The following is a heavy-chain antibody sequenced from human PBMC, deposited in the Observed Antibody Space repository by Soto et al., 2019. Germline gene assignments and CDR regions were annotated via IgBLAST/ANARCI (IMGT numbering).Heavy chain of an antibody. V-gene: IGHV3-74*01. D-gene: IGHD2-21*02. J-gene: IGHJ5*02. CDR1: GFNFTNHW. CDR2: ITSDGKSK. CDR3: ARESGDWPLNWFDP. Sequence: VHLVESGGGLVQPGGSLRLSCAASGFNFTNHWMHWVRQAPGKGLMWVSRITSDGKSKAYAESVKGRFAISRDNAKNTVYLQMNGLTVEDTAVYYCARESGDWPLNWFDPWGQGTLVTVSS.